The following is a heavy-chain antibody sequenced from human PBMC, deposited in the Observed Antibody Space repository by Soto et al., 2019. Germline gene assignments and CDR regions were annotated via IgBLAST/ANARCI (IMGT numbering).Heavy chain of an antibody. CDR1: RDSVSSNSAA. J-gene: IGHJ6*01. CDR2: TYYSSKWYN. D-gene: IGHD3-22*01. V-gene: IGHV6-1*01. CDR3: ARGSGSYYYYYGMDV. Sequence: PSQTISLTCAISRDSVSSNSAAWNWIRQSPSRGLECLGRTYYSSKWYNDYAVYVKSRITINPDTSNKQFSLPLNSVTPEDTAVYYCARGSGSYYYYYGMDVWGQGSTVTVSS.